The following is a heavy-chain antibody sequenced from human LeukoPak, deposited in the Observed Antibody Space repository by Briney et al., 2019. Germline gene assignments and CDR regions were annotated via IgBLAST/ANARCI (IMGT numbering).Heavy chain of an antibody. D-gene: IGHD5-12*01. CDR2: INHSGYT. Sequence: PSETLSLTCAVYGESFSGYFWSWIRQPPGKGLEWIGEINHSGYTNYNPSLKSRVTISVDTSKKQFSLRLNSVTAADTAVYYCARGQRGGWLRKYFDYWGQGTLVTVSS. CDR3: ARGQRGGWLRKYFDY. V-gene: IGHV4-34*01. J-gene: IGHJ4*02. CDR1: GESFSGYF.